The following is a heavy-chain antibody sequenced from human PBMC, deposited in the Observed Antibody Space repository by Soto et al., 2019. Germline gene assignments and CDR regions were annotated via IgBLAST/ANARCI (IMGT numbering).Heavy chain of an antibody. CDR3: AKDHYGDSNHFAF. CDR2: IKDSGGGT. Sequence: EVQLLESGGGVIQPGGSLRLSCVTSGFTFSNYGMNWVRQAPGKGLEWVSVIKDSGGGTDYADSVKGRFTISRDNSKNTRYLQLSSLRADDTAVYYCAKDHYGDSNHFAFWGQGTMVAVSS. D-gene: IGHD2-21*02. CDR1: GFTFSNYG. V-gene: IGHV3-23*01. J-gene: IGHJ4*02.